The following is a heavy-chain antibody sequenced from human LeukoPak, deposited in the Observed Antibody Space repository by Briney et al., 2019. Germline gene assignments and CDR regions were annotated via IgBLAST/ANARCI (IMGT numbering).Heavy chain of an antibody. Sequence: GESLKISCKASGYSFTSFWIGWVRQMPGKGLEWMGIIFPDDSDTRYSPSFQGQVTISADKSITTAYLQWSSLKVSDTAMYYCVRQRPFFSGPYFDYWSQGTLVTVSS. D-gene: IGHD2-8*02. V-gene: IGHV5-51*01. CDR2: IFPDDSDT. CDR1: GYSFTSFW. CDR3: VRQRPFFSGPYFDY. J-gene: IGHJ4*02.